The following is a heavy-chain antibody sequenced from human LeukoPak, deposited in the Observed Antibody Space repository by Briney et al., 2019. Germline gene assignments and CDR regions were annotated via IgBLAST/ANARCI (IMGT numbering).Heavy chain of an antibody. Sequence: GGSLRLSCAASGFTFSSYAMGWVRQAPGKGLEWVSSIHPSGGNKHYADSVKGRFTISRDNSKNMLFLQMNSLRVEDTAIYYCAKALYDSPLAGDPWGQGILVTVSS. V-gene: IGHV3-23*01. J-gene: IGHJ5*02. CDR1: GFTFSSYA. CDR3: AKALYDSPLAGDP. D-gene: IGHD3-22*01. CDR2: IHPSGGNK.